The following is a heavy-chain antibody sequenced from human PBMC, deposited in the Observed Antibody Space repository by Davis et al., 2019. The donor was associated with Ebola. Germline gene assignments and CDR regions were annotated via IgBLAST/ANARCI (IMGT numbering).Heavy chain of an antibody. V-gene: IGHV1-69*05. CDR3: AITRGRRDY. CDR2: IIPIFGTA. CDR1: GGTFSSYA. J-gene: IGHJ4*02. D-gene: IGHD1-14*01. Sequence: SVKVSCKASGGTFSSYAISWVRQAPGQGLEWMGGIIPIFGTANYAQKFQGRVTMTRDTSTSTVYMELSSLRSEDTAVYYCAITRGRRDYWGQGTLVTVSS.